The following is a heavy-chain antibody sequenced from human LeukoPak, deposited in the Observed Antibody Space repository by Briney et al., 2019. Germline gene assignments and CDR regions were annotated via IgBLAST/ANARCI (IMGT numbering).Heavy chain of an antibody. Sequence: GGSLRLSCVASGLPIADFAMHWVRQAPGKGLEWVCLISGDGVSTFYADSVKDRFSISRDNSKNSLSLEMNSLRTEDTAMYYCARESGKFDYWGQGTLAAVSS. CDR1: GLPIADFA. V-gene: IGHV3-43*02. CDR2: ISGDGVST. CDR3: ARESGKFDY. J-gene: IGHJ4*02.